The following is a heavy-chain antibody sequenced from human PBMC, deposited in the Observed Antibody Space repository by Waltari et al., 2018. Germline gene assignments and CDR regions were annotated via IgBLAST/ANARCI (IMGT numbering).Heavy chain of an antibody. J-gene: IGHJ4*02. V-gene: IGHV4-59*01. CDR3: ARGGIAVAGTGTDY. D-gene: IGHD6-19*01. Sequence: QVQLQESGPGLVKPSETLSLTCTVSGGSISSYYWSWIRQPPGKGLEWIGYIYYSGSTNYNPSLKSRGTISVDTSKNQFSLKLSSVTAADTAVYYCARGGIAVAGTGTDYWGQGTLVTVSS. CDR2: IYYSGST. CDR1: GGSISSYY.